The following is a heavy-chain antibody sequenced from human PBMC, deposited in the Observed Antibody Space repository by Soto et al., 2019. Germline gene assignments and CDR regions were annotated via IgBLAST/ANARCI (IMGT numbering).Heavy chain of an antibody. CDR2: ISGSGGST. D-gene: IGHD2-15*01. CDR1: GFTFSSYA. CDR3: AKGYDIVVVVAATPVYFDY. V-gene: IGHV3-23*01. Sequence: EVQLLESGGGLVQPGGSLRLSCAASGFTFSSYAMSWVRQAPGKGLEWVSAISGSGGSTYYADSVKGRFTISRDNSKNTLYLQMNSLRAEDTAVYYCAKGYDIVVVVAATPVYFDYWGQGTLVTVSS. J-gene: IGHJ4*02.